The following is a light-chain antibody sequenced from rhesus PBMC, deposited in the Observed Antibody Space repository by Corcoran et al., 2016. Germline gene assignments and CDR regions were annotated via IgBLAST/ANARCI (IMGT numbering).Light chain of an antibody. CDR1: QGISSW. V-gene: IGKV1-22*01. Sequence: DIQMTQSPSSLSASVGDKVTITCRASQGISSWLAWYQQKPGKASKLLIYNASSLQSGVPSRFSGSGSGTDFTITISSLQPEDFATYYCIQYSSSPFTFGPGTKLDIK. CDR3: IQYSSSPFT. J-gene: IGKJ3*01. CDR2: NAS.